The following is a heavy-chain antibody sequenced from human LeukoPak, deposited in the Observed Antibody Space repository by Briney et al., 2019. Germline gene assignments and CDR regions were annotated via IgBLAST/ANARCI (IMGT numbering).Heavy chain of an antibody. V-gene: IGHV4-39*01. D-gene: IGHD3-3*01. CDR2: NYFRWNT. CDR1: GCFTSNSRYY. Sequence: SEALVPTLTCSGCFTSNSRYYRGRARQPPGEGLGWIWGNYFRWNTVYNPSLKSRVTISVDTSKNQFSLKLSSVTAADTAVYYCARLPSSPFGVVIGPPVWFDPWGQGTLVTVSS. J-gene: IGHJ5*02. CDR3: ARLPSSPFGVVIGPPVWFDP.